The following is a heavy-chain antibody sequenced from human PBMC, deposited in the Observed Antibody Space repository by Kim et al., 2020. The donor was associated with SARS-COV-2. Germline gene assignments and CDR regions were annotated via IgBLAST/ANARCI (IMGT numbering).Heavy chain of an antibody. CDR3: AGGGYNLNDGLGYYWYNGMDV. J-gene: IGHJ6*04. V-gene: IGHV3-7*01. D-gene: IGHD1-1*01. CDR1: GFTFSSYW. CDR2: IKQDGSEK. Sequence: GGSLRLSCAASGFTFSSYWMSWVRQAPGKGLEWVANIKQDGSEKYYVDSVKGRFTISRDNAKNSLYLQMDSLRVEDTAEYHCAGGGYNLNDGLGYYWYNGMDVWGEGTTFTVSS.